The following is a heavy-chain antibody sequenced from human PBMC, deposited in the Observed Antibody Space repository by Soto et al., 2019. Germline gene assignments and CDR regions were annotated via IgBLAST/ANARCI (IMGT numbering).Heavy chain of an antibody. V-gene: IGHV4-34*01. CDR3: ARLPSIAVAVDY. Sequence: QVQLQQWGAGLLKPSETLSLTCAVYGGSFSGYYWSWIRQPPGKGLEWIGEINHSGSTNYNPSLKSRVTISVDTSKNQFSLKLSSVTAADTAVYYCARLPSIAVAVDYWGQGTLVTVSS. CDR2: INHSGST. CDR1: GGSFSGYY. J-gene: IGHJ4*02. D-gene: IGHD6-19*01.